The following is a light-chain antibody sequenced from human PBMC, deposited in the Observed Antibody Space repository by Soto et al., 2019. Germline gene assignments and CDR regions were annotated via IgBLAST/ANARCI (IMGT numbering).Light chain of an antibody. J-gene: IGKJ2*01. CDR2: DAS. Sequence: DIQMTQSPSSLSASVGDRVTITCRASQTISTYLNWYQQKPGKAPRLLIYDASSLLSGVPSRFSGSGSGTDFSLTIASLLPEDFSTYYCQQSDSTPYTFGQGTKVDIK. CDR1: QTISTY. CDR3: QQSDSTPYT. V-gene: IGKV1-39*01.